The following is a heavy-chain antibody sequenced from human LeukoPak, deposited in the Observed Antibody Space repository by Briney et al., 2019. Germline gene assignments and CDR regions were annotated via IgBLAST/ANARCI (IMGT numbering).Heavy chain of an antibody. V-gene: IGHV3-30*01. CDR1: GFSFSSYA. Sequence: GRSLRLSCAASGFSFSSYAIHWVRQAPGQGLEWVAAISYDGSKKYYADSVKGRFTISRDNSKNTLYLQMDSLRSEDTAVYYCARPQAYYFDYCGQGTLVTVSS. J-gene: IGHJ4*02. CDR2: ISYDGSKK. CDR3: ARPQAYYFDY.